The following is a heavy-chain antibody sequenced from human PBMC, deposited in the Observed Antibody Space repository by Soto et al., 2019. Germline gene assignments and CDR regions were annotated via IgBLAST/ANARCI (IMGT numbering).Heavy chain of an antibody. CDR3: AKGPPGGREIWGY. J-gene: IGHJ4*02. Sequence: EVQLVESGGGLVQPGGSLRLSCAASGFTFSSYDMHWVRQATGKGLEWVSAISGSGGSTYYADSVKGRFTISRDNSKNTLYLQMNSLRAEDTAVYYCAKGPPGGREIWGYWGQGTLVTVSS. D-gene: IGHD3-16*01. CDR2: ISGSGGST. CDR1: GFTFSSYD. V-gene: IGHV3-23*04.